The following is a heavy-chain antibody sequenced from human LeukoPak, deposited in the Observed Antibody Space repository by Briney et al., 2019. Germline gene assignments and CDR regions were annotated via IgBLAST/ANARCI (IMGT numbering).Heavy chain of an antibody. V-gene: IGHV3-49*04. J-gene: IGHJ4*02. D-gene: IGHD2-15*01. CDR3: ARDCSGGGCFYYFDY. CDR2: IRSNANGATT. Sequence: GGSLRLSCTTSGFTLGGHYMSWVRQAPGKGLEWVAVIRSNANGATTEYAASVKGRFTISRDDSKSIAYLQMDSLKTDDTAVYYCARDCSGGGCFYYFDYWGQGTLVTVSS. CDR1: GFTLGGHY.